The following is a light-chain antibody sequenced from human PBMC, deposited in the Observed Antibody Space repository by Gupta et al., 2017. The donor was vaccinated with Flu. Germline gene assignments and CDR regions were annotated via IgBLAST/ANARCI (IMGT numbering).Light chain of an antibody. Sequence: DIQMTQSPSSLSASVGDRVTITCQASQDISNYLNWYQQKPGKAPKLLIYDASNWETGVPSRFSGSGSGTDYTFTIISLQPEDIATYYCQQYDNLPLYTFGQGTKLEIK. CDR2: DAS. V-gene: IGKV1-33*01. J-gene: IGKJ2*01. CDR3: QQYDNLPLYT. CDR1: QDISNY.